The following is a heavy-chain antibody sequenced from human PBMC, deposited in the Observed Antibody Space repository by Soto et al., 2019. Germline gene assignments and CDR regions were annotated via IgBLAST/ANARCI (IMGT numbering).Heavy chain of an antibody. Sequence: ESGGGVVQPGRSLRLSCAASGFTFSSYGMHWVRQAPGKGLEWVAVIWYDGSNKYYADSVKGRFTISRDNSKNTLYLQINSLRAEDTAVYYCARVSYPLIIAAGDYWGQGTLVTVSS. V-gene: IGHV3-33*01. CDR1: GFTFSSYG. D-gene: IGHD2-15*01. J-gene: IGHJ4*02. CDR3: ARVSYPLIIAAGDY. CDR2: IWYDGSNK.